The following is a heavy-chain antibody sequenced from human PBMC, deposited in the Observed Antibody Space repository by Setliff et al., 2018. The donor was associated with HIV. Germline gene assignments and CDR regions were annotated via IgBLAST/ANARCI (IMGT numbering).Heavy chain of an antibody. J-gene: IGHJ4*02. V-gene: IGHV3-48*01. CDR3: ASRSDY. Sequence: PGGSLRLSCAASGFTFSTYSMNWVRQATGKGLEWISYISSSSSTIYYADSAKGRFTISRDNAKNSLYLQMNSLRAEDTAVYYCASRSDYWGQGTLVTVSS. CDR1: GFTFSTYS. CDR2: ISSSSSTI.